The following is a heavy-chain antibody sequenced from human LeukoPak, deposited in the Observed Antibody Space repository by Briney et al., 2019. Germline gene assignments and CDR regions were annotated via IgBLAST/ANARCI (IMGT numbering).Heavy chain of an antibody. Sequence: GGSLRLSCAASGFTFSSYGMHWVRQAPGKGLEWVAVIWYDGSNKYYADSVKGRFTISRDNSKNTLYLQMNSLRAEDTAVYYCAKDSVGYDFWSGPVYYFDYWGQGTLVTVSS. CDR1: GFTFSSYG. CDR2: IWYDGSNK. V-gene: IGHV3-33*06. CDR3: AKDSVGYDFWSGPVYYFDY. J-gene: IGHJ4*02. D-gene: IGHD3-3*01.